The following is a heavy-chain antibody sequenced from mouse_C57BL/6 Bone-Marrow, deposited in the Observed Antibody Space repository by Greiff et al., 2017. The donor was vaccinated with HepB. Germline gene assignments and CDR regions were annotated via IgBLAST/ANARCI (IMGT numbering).Heavy chain of an antibody. CDR3: APYDYDWVSY. V-gene: IGHV3-6*01. J-gene: IGHJ3*01. Sequence: DVQLQESGPGLVKPSQSLSLTCSVTGYSITSGYYWNWIRQFPGNKLEWMGYISYDGSNNYNPSLKNQISITRDTSKNQFFLKLNSVTTEYTATYYCAPYDYDWVSYGGQGTLVTVSA. CDR1: GYSITSGYY. CDR2: ISYDGSN. D-gene: IGHD2-4*01.